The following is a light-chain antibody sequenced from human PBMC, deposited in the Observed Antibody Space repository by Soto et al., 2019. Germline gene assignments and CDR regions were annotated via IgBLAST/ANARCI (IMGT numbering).Light chain of an antibody. J-gene: IGKJ1*01. CDR2: LVS. CDR3: MHGLQANLT. Sequence: DIVMTQSPLSLPVTPGEPASISCRSSQSLLHSNGYYYLDWYLQKPGQSPQLLIYLVSNRASGVPDRLSGSGSGTDFTLKISRVEAEDVGVYYCMHGLQANLTFGQGTTVDIX. V-gene: IGKV2-28*01. CDR1: QSLLHSNGYYY.